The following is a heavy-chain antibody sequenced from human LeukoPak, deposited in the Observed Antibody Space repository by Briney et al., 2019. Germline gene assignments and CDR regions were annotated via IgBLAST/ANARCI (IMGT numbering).Heavy chain of an antibody. D-gene: IGHD3-16*01. V-gene: IGHV3-30*04. CDR2: ISYDGSNK. J-gene: IGHJ6*03. CDR1: GFTFSSYA. Sequence: GRSLRLSCAASGFTFSSYAMHWVRQAPGKGLEWVTIISYDGSNKYYADSVKGRFTISRDNSKNTLYLQMNSLRAEDTAVYYCAKGGSANDYYYYYYMDVWGKGTTVTVSS. CDR3: AKGGSANDYYYYYYMDV.